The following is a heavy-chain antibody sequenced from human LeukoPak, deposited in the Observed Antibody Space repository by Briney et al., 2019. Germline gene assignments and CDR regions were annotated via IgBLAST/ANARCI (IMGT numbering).Heavy chain of an antibody. J-gene: IGHJ4*02. CDR3: ARVPAAHWPDY. V-gene: IGHV3-74*01. Sequence: PGGSLRLSCAASGFIFSSYWMHWVRHAPGTGLAWVSRINTDGSSTSYADSVKCRFTISRDNAKNTLYLQMNSLRAEDTAVYYCARVPAAHWPDYWGQGTLVTVSS. D-gene: IGHD2-2*01. CDR2: INTDGSST. CDR1: GFIFSSYW.